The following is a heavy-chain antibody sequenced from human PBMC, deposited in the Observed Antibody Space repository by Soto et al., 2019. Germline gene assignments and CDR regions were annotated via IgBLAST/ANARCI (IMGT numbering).Heavy chain of an antibody. CDR3: ARDKWLAIDY. Sequence: PVGSLRLSCAASGFTFSSYSMNWVRQAPGKGLEWVSSISSSSSYIYYADSVKGRFTISRDNAKNSLYLQMNSLRAEDTAVYYCARDKWLAIDYWGQGTLVTVSS. CDR2: ISSSSSYI. CDR1: GFTFSSYS. J-gene: IGHJ4*02. V-gene: IGHV3-21*01. D-gene: IGHD6-19*01.